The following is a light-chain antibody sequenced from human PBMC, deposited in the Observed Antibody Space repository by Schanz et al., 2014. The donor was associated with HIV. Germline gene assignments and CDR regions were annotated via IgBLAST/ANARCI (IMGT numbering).Light chain of an antibody. J-gene: IGKJ4*01. Sequence: DIQMTQSPSTLSASVGDRVTITCRAGQDIGPYLAWYQQKPGKAPKLLIYKASNLESGVPSRFSGSGSGTEFTLTISSLQPEDFATYYCQQSFSIPPTFGGGTKVEMK. CDR2: KAS. CDR1: QDIGPY. CDR3: QQSFSIPPT. V-gene: IGKV1-5*03.